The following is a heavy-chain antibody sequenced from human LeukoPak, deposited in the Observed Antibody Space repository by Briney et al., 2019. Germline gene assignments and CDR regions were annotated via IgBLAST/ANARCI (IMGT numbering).Heavy chain of an antibody. CDR2: IHHSGST. CDR3: SREVVYTYGSDY. D-gene: IGHD3-10*01. V-gene: IGHV4-39*07. J-gene: IGHJ4*02. CDR1: GGSISSSSNY. Sequence: SETLSLTCTVSGGSISSSSNYWGWIRQPPAKGLEWIGSIHHSGSTYYNPSLKSRVTVSLDKSKNQFSLNLSSVSAADTAVYYCSREVVYTYGSDYWGQGTLVTVSS.